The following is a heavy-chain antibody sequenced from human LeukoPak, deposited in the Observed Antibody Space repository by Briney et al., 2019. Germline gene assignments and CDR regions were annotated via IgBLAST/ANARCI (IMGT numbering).Heavy chain of an antibody. D-gene: IGHD3-16*01. J-gene: IGHJ4*02. CDR2: VYYSGST. Sequence: PSETLPLTCTVSGASVSSSSSFWAWIRQPPGKGLEWIGNVYYSGSTHYNPSLKSRVTISLDMSKNQFSLRLTSVTAADTAIYYCARHGLYQDYGYWGQGILVTVSS. V-gene: IGHV4-39*01. CDR1: GASVSSSSSF. CDR3: ARHGLYQDYGY.